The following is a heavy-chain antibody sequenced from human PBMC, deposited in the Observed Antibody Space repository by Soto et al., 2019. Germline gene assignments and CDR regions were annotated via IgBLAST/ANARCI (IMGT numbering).Heavy chain of an antibody. D-gene: IGHD2-8*01. J-gene: IGHJ3*02. CDR1: GFTFSSYA. CDR3: AKDRGGYCTNGVCSYDAFDI. CDR2: ISAIGGST. V-gene: IGHV3-23*01. Sequence: EVQLLESGGGLVQPGGSLRLSCAASGFTFSSYAMSWVHQAPGKGLEWVSVISAIGGSTYYADSVKGRFTISRDNSNNTLHVQMNSLRVEDTAVYFCAKDRGGYCTNGVCSYDAFDIWGQGTMVTVSS.